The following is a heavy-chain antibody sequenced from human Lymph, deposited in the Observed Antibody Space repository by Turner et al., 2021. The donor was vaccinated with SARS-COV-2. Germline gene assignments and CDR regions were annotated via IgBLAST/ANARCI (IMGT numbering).Heavy chain of an antibody. D-gene: IGHD3-3*01. V-gene: IGHV3-30*18. CDR2: ISYDGSNK. CDR3: AKVRSIFGVVIGGMDV. CDR1: GFTFSSYG. Sequence: QVQLVESGGGVVQPGRSLRLSCAASGFTFSSYGMHWVRQGPGKGLEWVAVISYDGSNKYYADSVKGRFTISRDNTKKTLYLQMNSLRAEDTAVYYCAKVRSIFGVVIGGMDVWGQGTTVTVSS. J-gene: IGHJ6*02.